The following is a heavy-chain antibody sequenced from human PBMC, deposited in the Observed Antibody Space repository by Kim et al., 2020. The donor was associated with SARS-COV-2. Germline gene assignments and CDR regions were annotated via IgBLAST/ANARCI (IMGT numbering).Heavy chain of an antibody. J-gene: IGHJ5*02. CDR1: GYTFTSYY. CDR2: INPSGGST. V-gene: IGHV1-46*01. D-gene: IGHD6-13*01. CDR3: ARDRGPFGAAAGTGASWFDP. Sequence: ASVKVSCKASGYTFTSYYMHWVRQAPGQGLEWMGIINPSGGSTSYAQKFQGRVTMTRDTSTSTVYMELSSLRSEDTAVYYCARDRGPFGAAAGTGASWFDPWGQGTLVTVSS.